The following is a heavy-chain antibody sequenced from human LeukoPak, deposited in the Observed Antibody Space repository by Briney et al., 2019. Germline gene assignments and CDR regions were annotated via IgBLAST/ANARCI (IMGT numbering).Heavy chain of an antibody. CDR3: TTALYDWNDVNY. CDR2: LYSGGNT. V-gene: IGHV3-53*01. D-gene: IGHD1-1*01. J-gene: IGHJ4*02. Sequence: PGGSLRPSCAVSGFTVSSNYMSWVRQAPGKGLEWVSVLYSGGNTCYADSVKGRFTISRDNSKNTLFLQMNSLKIEDTAVYYCTTALYDWNDVNYWGQGTLVTVSS. CDR1: GFTVSSNY.